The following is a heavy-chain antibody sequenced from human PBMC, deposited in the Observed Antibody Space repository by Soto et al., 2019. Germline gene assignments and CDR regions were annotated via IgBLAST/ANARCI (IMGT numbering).Heavy chain of an antibody. CDR1: GGTFSSYA. CDR2: IIPIFGTA. V-gene: IGHV1-69*06. D-gene: IGHD2-2*02. J-gene: IGHJ6*02. CDR3: ARDGIVVVPAAIGDHYYYYYGMDV. Sequence: QVQLVQSGAEVKKPGSSVKVSCKASGGTFSSYAISWVRQAPGQGLEWMGGIIPIFGTANYAQKFQGRVTITADKSTSTAYMELSSLRSEDTAVYYCARDGIVVVPAAIGDHYYYYYGMDVWCQGTTVTVSS.